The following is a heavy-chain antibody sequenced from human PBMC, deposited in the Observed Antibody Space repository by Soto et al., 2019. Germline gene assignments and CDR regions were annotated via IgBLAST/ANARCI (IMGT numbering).Heavy chain of an antibody. J-gene: IGHJ4*02. CDR1: VFTCSSYA. D-gene: IGHD3-22*01. CDR2: ISGSGGST. Sequence: AWWSLRLSCSASVFTCSSYAMSWFRQAPGKGLEWVSAISGSGGSTYYADSVKGRFTISRDNSKNTLYLQMNSLRAEDTAVYYCAKGYNYYDSSGYPYWGQGTLVTVSS. CDR3: AKGYNYYDSSGYPY. V-gene: IGHV3-23*01.